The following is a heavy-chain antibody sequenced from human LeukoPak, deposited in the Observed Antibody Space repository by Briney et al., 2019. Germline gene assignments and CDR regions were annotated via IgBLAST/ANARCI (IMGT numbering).Heavy chain of an antibody. J-gene: IGHJ5*02. Sequence: ASVKVSCKASGGTFSSYAISWVRRAPGQGLEWMGGIIPIFGTANYAQKFQGRVTITADESTSTAYMELSSLRSEDTAVYYCARVPAPYCSSTSCQRGNWFDPWGQGTLVTVSS. CDR2: IIPIFGTA. CDR3: ARVPAPYCSSTSCQRGNWFDP. V-gene: IGHV1-69*13. CDR1: GGTFSSYA. D-gene: IGHD2-2*01.